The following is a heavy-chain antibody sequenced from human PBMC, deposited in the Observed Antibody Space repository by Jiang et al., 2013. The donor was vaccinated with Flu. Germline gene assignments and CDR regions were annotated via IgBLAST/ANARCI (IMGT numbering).Heavy chain of an antibody. CDR2: IYPGDSDT. CDR1: GYSFTSYW. D-gene: IGHD3-10*01. Sequence: VQLVESGAEVKKPGESLKISCKGSGYSFTSYWIGWVRQMPGKGLEWMGIIYPGDSDTRYSPSFQGQVTISADKSISTAYLQWSSLKASDTAMYYCARHFRVSSPPFNMVRGSWAFDIWGQGTMVTVSS. CDR3: ARHFRVSSPPFNMVRGSWAFDI. V-gene: IGHV5-51*01. J-gene: IGHJ3*02.